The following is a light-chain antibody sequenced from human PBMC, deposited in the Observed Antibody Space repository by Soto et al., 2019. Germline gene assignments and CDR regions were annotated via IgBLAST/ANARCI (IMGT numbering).Light chain of an antibody. V-gene: IGKV3-20*01. CDR1: QSISSDY. CDR2: GAS. J-gene: IGKJ4*01. CDR3: QHYGRYPPI. Sequence: ESVLTQSPGTLSLSPGERATLSCRASQSISSDYLAWYQQKPGQAPRLLIYGASSRATGIPGRFSGSGSGTDFSLSISRLEPEDFAVYYCQHYGRYPPIFGGGTKVEIK.